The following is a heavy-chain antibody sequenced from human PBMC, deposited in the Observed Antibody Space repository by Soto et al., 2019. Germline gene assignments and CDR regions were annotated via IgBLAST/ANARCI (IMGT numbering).Heavy chain of an antibody. CDR3: AREGLELRYHWFDP. CDR1: GFTFSSYS. J-gene: IGHJ5*02. CDR2: ISSSSSTI. Sequence: GGSLRLSCAASGFTFSSYSMNWVRQAPGKGLEWVSYISSSSSTIYYADSVKGRFTISRDNAKNSLYLQMNSLRAEDTAVYYCAREGLELRYHWFDPWGQGTLVTVSS. D-gene: IGHD1-7*01. V-gene: IGHV3-48*01.